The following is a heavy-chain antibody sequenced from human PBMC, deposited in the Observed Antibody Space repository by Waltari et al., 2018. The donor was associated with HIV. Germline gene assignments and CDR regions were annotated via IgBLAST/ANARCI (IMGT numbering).Heavy chain of an antibody. D-gene: IGHD3-10*01. CDR1: GFSFSIYA. Sequence: EVQLMESGGGVVQPGGSLRLSCAASGFSFSIYAMSWVRQAPGKGLEWVSTITGSGSKTYYADSVNGRFTISRDNSKNTLALQMNSLRVEETAVYYCARTHDRIIFDYWGQGTLVTVSS. J-gene: IGHJ4*02. V-gene: IGHV3-23*01. CDR3: ARTHDRIIFDY. CDR2: ITGSGSKT.